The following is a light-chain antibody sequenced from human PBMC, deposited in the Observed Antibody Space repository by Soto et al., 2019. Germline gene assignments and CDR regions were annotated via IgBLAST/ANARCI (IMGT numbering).Light chain of an antibody. J-gene: IGKJ1*01. Sequence: DVEMTQSPSSLSASLGDRVTITCRASQGISTYLAWYQQKSGEVPRLLIYLASTLQSGVPSRFSGSGSGTDFILTISSLQPEDVATYYCQKYNTAPWTFSQRTKVEIK. V-gene: IGKV1-27*01. CDR1: QGISTY. CDR2: LAS. CDR3: QKYNTAPWT.